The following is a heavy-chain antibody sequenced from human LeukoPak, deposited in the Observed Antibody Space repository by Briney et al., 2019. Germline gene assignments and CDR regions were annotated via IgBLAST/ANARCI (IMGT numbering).Heavy chain of an antibody. CDR2: ISYDGSNK. CDR3: ARVATTEEHYSDY. D-gene: IGHD5-12*01. Sequence: PGRSLRLSCAASGFTFSSYGMHWVRQAPGKGLEWVAVISYDGSNKYYADSVKGRFTISRDNSKNTLYLQMNSLRAEDTAVYYCARVATTEEHYSDYWGQGTLVTVSS. J-gene: IGHJ4*02. CDR1: GFTFSSYG. V-gene: IGHV3-30*03.